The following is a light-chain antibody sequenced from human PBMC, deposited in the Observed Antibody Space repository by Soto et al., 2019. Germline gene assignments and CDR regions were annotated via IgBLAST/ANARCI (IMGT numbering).Light chain of an antibody. CDR3: QLYSFSPPYT. CDR1: QSVSSRY. J-gene: IGKJ2*01. V-gene: IGKV3-20*01. CDR2: GAS. Sequence: EIVLTQSPGTLSLSPGERATLSCRASQSVSSRYLAWYRQKPGQAPRLLIKGASNRATGIPDRFSGSGSGTDFTLTISRLEPEDFGVYYCQLYSFSPPYTFRQGTKLEIK.